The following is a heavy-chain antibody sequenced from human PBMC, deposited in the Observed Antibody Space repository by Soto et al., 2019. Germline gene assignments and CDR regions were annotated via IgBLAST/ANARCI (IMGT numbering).Heavy chain of an antibody. D-gene: IGHD6-13*01. CDR1: GFTFDDYA. Sequence: EVQLVESGGGLVQPGRSLRLSCAASGFTFDDYAMHWVRQAPGKGLEWVSGISWNSGSIGYADSVKGRFTISRDNAKNSLYLQMNSLRAEDTALSYCAKEEIAHSSSWYQPAEYHYYMDVWGKGTTGTGAS. CDR2: ISWNSGSI. J-gene: IGHJ6*03. V-gene: IGHV3-9*01. CDR3: AKEEIAHSSSWYQPAEYHYYMDV.